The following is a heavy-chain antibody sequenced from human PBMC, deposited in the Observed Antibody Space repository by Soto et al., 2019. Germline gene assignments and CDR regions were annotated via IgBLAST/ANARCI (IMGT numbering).Heavy chain of an antibody. CDR3: ARGQYSSGWVLVRDYYGMDV. V-gene: IGHV4-4*07. CDR2: IYTSGST. Sequence: PSETLSLTCTVSGGSISSYYWSWIRQPAGKGLEWIGRIYTSGSTNYNPSLKSRVTMSVDTSKNQFSLKLSSVTAADTAVYYCARGQYSSGWVLVRDYYGMDVWGQGTTVTVSS. D-gene: IGHD6-19*01. J-gene: IGHJ6*02. CDR1: GGSISSYY.